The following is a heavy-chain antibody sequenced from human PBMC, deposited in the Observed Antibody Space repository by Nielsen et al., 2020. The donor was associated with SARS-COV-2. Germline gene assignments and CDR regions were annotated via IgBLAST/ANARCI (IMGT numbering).Heavy chain of an antibody. V-gene: IGHV3-7*01. J-gene: IGHJ4*02. D-gene: IGHD3-10*02. CDR1: GFTFTNNW. CDR2: ILQDGGEK. Sequence: GGSLRLSCAASGFTFTNNWMTWVRQVPGKGLEWVANILQDGGEKSYVDSVKGRFTISRDNAKTSVYLQMNSLRAEDTAVYYCARHVYHGLDSWGRGTLVIVSS. CDR3: ARHVYHGLDS.